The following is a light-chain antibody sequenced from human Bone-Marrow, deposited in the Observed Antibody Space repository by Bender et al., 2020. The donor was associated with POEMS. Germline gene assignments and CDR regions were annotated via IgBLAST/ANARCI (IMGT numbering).Light chain of an antibody. CDR1: VLPKGY. J-gene: IGLJ2*01. Sequence: SFELTQPPSVSVSPGQTARITCSGDVLPKGYANWYQHKPGQAPVGVIYKDSERASGMPDRFSGSSSGTIATLTISGVQAEDEGDYYCQTTDTSGPSVFGGGTKLTVL. CDR2: KDS. CDR3: QTTDTSGPSV. V-gene: IGLV3-25*03.